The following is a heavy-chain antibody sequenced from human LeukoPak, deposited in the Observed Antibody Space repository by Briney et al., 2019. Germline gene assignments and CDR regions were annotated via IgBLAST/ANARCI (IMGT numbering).Heavy chain of an antibody. CDR1: GGSISSYY. J-gene: IGHJ5*02. Sequence: SETLSLTCTVYGGSISSYYWSWIRQPPGKGLEWIGYIYYSGSTNYNPSLKSRVTISVDTSKNQFSLKLSSVTAADTAVYYCARLGSGTNNWFDPWGQGTLVTVSS. D-gene: IGHD1-26*01. CDR2: IYYSGST. V-gene: IGHV4-59*01. CDR3: ARLGSGTNNWFDP.